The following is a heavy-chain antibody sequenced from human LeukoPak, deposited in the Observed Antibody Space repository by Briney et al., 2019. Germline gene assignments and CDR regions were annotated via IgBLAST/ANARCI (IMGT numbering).Heavy chain of an antibody. J-gene: IGHJ4*02. CDR1: GASISNYQ. D-gene: IGHD4-11*01. CDR2: IDSSGGT. CDR3: VRDGYSTAWGYYSDS. V-gene: IGHV4-4*07. Sequence: SETLSLTCTVSGASISNYQWSWIRQTAGKRLEWIGHIDSSGGTYYNPSLKSGVTMSVDTSKNHVFVKLTSVTAADTAVYYCVRDGYSTAWGYYSDSWGQGILVTVSS.